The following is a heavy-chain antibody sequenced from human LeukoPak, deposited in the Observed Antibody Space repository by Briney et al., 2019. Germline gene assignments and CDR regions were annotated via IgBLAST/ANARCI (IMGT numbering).Heavy chain of an antibody. CDR1: GFTFSDYY. CDR2: ISGSTTYT. J-gene: IGHJ4*02. Sequence: GESLRLSCAASGFTFSDYYMSWIREAPGKGLEWVSYISGSTTYTTYADSVKGRFTISRDNAKNSLYLQMNSLRGEDTAVYYCARLGSIAAAGTPDYWGQGTLVTVSS. V-gene: IGHV3-11*06. D-gene: IGHD6-13*01. CDR3: ARLGSIAAAGTPDY.